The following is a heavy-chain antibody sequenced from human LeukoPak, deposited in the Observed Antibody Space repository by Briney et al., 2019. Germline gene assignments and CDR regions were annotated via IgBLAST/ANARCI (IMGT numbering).Heavy chain of an antibody. CDR2: VSYDGSKE. CDR3: ARDRELYYYYGMDV. V-gene: IGHV3-30*04. Sequence: GRPLSLSCAASGFSFSNYAMYWVRQAPGKGLEWVAVVSYDGSKEHYADSVKGRFTISRDNSKNTVYLQMNSLRGEDTAVYHCARDRELYYYYGMDVWGQGTTVTVSS. CDR1: GFSFSNYA. D-gene: IGHD1-7*01. J-gene: IGHJ6*02.